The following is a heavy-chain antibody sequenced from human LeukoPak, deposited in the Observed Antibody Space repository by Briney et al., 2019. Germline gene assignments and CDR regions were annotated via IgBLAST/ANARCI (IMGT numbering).Heavy chain of an antibody. CDR3: AREPPGY. J-gene: IGHJ4*02. D-gene: IGHD1-14*01. CDR1: GGSVTSGNYY. CDR2: IYTNGGA. Sequence: SETLSLTCTVSGGSVTSGNYYWNWIRQPAGKGPEWIGRIYTNGGASYNPSLKSRVTISIDASKNQFSLKLSSVTAADTAVYYCAREPPGYWGQGILVTVSS. V-gene: IGHV4-61*02.